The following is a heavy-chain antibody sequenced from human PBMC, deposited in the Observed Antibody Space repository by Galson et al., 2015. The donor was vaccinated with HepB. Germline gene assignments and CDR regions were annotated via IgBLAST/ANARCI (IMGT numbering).Heavy chain of an antibody. CDR3: ARDLGRGAIDY. Sequence: SLRLSCAASGFTFSDYYMSWIRQAPGKGLEWVSYISSSSSYTNYADSVKGRFTISRDNAKNSLYLQMNSLRAEDTAVYYCARDLGRGAIDYWGQGTLVTVSS. V-gene: IGHV3-11*06. CDR2: ISSSSSYT. CDR1: GFTFSDYY. D-gene: IGHD1-26*01. J-gene: IGHJ4*02.